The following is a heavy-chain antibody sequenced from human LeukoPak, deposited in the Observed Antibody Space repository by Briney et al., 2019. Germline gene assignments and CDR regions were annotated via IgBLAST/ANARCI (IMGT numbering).Heavy chain of an antibody. D-gene: IGHD5-12*01. CDR2: IYSGGST. Sequence: GGSLRLSCAASGFTVSSNYMSWVRQAPGKGLEWVSVIYSGGSTYFADSVKGRFTISRDNSKNTLYLQMNSQRAEDTAVYYCARVPPRGVAIFDYYYGMDVWGQGTTVTVSS. V-gene: IGHV3-53*01. J-gene: IGHJ6*02. CDR1: GFTVSSNY. CDR3: ARVPPRGVAIFDYYYGMDV.